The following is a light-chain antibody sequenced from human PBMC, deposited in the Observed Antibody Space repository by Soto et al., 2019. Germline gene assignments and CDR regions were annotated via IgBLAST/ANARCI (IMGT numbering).Light chain of an antibody. CDR1: RDISSW. CDR3: QQANRFPIT. CDR2: TTS. J-gene: IGKJ5*01. Sequence: DIQMTQSPSFVSASVGDRVTVTCRASRDISSWLAWYQQKPVKAPKLLIYTTSTLGSGVPSRFSGSRSGTDFTLTISGLQPEDFATYYCQQANRFPITFGQGTRLEIK. V-gene: IGKV1-12*01.